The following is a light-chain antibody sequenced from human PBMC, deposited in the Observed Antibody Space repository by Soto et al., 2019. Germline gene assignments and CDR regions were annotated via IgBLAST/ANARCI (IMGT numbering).Light chain of an antibody. Sequence: DVQMTQSPSSLSASVGDRVTITCQASQDISNFLNWYHQAPGKAPQLLIYDVSNLQPGVASRFSGSGSGTDFTFTISTLQPEDIGTFYCQQYDKQTVTFGGGTKVEIK. CDR3: QQYDKQTVT. J-gene: IGKJ4*01. CDR1: QDISNF. CDR2: DVS. V-gene: IGKV1-33*01.